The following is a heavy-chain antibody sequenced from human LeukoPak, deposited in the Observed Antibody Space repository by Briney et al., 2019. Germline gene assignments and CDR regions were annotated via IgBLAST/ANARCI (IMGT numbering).Heavy chain of an antibody. CDR1: GYSISSGYY. V-gene: IGHV4-38-2*02. D-gene: IGHD3-22*01. Sequence: PSETLSLTCTVSGYSISSGYYWGWIRQPPGKGLEWIGSIYHSGSTYYNPSLKSRVTISVDTSKNQFSLKLSSVTAADTAVYYCARHYDGSAYYFDYWGQGTLVTVSS. CDR2: IYHSGST. J-gene: IGHJ4*02. CDR3: ARHYDGSAYYFDY.